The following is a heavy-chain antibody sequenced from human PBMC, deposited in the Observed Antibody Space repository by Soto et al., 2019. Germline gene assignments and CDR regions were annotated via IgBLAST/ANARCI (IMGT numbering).Heavy chain of an antibody. D-gene: IGHD3-22*01. J-gene: IGHJ4*02. CDR3: SSEPDDSSWNVDH. Sequence: QVQLVESGGGVAQPGRSLRLSCAASGFTFSSYGMHWVRQAPGEGLEWVAIIWYDGSTKYYADYGKGRFPISRDNAKYTLHLQMNSLRAEDTAVYYCSSEPDDSSWNVDHWGQGTLVTVSS. CDR1: GFTFSSYG. V-gene: IGHV3-33*01. CDR2: IWYDGSTK.